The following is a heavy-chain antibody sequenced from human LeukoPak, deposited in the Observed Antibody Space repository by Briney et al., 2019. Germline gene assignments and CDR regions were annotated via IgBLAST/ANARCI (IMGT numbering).Heavy chain of an antibody. J-gene: IGHJ4*02. CDR1: GYSFTNYW. CDR3: ASYYYDSSGHEDY. CDR2: IYPGDSDT. Sequence: GESLKISCKGSGYSFTNYWIGWVRQMPGKGVEWMGIIYPGDSDTRYSPSFQGQVTISADKSISTAYLQWSSLKASDTAMYYCASYYYDSSGHEDYWGQGTLVTVSS. V-gene: IGHV5-51*01. D-gene: IGHD3-22*01.